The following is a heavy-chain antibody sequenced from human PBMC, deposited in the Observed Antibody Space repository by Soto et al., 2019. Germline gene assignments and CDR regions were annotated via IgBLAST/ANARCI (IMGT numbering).Heavy chain of an antibody. Sequence: ASVKVSCKVSGYTLTELSMHWVLQAPGKGLEWMGGFDPEDGETIYAQKFQGRVTMTEDTSTDTAYMELSSLRSEDTAVYYCATVAPNYYDSSGHPTRSFDYWGQGTLVTVSS. CDR2: FDPEDGET. D-gene: IGHD3-22*01. CDR3: ATVAPNYYDSSGHPTRSFDY. V-gene: IGHV1-24*01. CDR1: GYTLTELS. J-gene: IGHJ4*02.